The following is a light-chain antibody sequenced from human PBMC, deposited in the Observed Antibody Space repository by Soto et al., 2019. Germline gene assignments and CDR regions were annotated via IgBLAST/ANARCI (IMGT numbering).Light chain of an antibody. CDR1: QSLSSN. J-gene: IGKJ1*01. CDR2: GAS. CDR3: QQYDNWPRT. Sequence: EIVMTQSPATLSVSPGERATLSCGASQSLSSNLAWYQQRPGQAPRLLIFGASTRATGIPARFSGSGSGTEFTLTISSLQSEDFAVYYCQQYDNWPRTFGQGTKVEI. V-gene: IGKV3-15*01.